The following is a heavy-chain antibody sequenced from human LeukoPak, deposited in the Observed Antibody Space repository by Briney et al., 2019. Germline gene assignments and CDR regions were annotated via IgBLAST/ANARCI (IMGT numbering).Heavy chain of an antibody. CDR1: GGSISSSNYY. D-gene: IGHD3-3*01. CDR2: IYYSGST. J-gene: IGHJ4*02. CDR3: ARVFWSGFYYFDY. V-gene: IGHV4-39*07. Sequence: SETLSPTCTVSGGSISSSNYYWGWIRQPPGKGLEWIGSIYYSGSTYHNPSLKSRVTISVDTSKNQFSLKLSSVTAADTAVYYCARVFWSGFYYFDYWGQGTLVTVSS.